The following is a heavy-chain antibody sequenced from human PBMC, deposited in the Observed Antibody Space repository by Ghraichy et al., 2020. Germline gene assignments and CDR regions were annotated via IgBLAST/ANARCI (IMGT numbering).Heavy chain of an antibody. Sequence: GESLNISCAASGFSFGTYGMNWVRQAPGKGLEWVSYISVGSSNMQYADSVKGRFTISRDNAKNSLYLQMNSLRDEDTALYYCTRGGAARPDYWGQGTLVTVSS. V-gene: IGHV3-48*02. D-gene: IGHD6-6*01. J-gene: IGHJ4*02. CDR1: GFSFGTYG. CDR2: ISVGSSNM. CDR3: TRGGAARPDY.